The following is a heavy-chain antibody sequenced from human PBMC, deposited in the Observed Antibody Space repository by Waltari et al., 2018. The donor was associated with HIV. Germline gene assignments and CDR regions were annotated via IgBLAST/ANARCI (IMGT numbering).Heavy chain of an antibody. CDR3: ARHRYSDGWALDH. CDR2: IYYSGST. Sequence: QVQLQESGPGLVKPSETLSLTCIVSGGSFSRDYWTWIRQTPGKGLEWIGNIYYSGSTKYSPSLRSRVTISVDTSTNQFSLKLTSVTAADTAVYYCARHRYSDGWALDHWGQGTLVTVSS. V-gene: IGHV4-59*01. D-gene: IGHD3-16*02. CDR1: GGSFSRDY. J-gene: IGHJ5*02.